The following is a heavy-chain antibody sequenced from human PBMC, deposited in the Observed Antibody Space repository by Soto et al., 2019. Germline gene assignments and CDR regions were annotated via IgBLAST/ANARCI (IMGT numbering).Heavy chain of an antibody. D-gene: IGHD3-16*01. J-gene: IGHJ6*02. Sequence: QVHLVQSGAEVKKPGSSVQVSCRVSGGSFRDYAISWVRQAPGQGPEWMGGIMAVFGTATYAQRFQGRVTISADESTRTAYMDLSSLTSGDAAVYYCATSRGFYAAMDVWGQGTTVSVSS. V-gene: IGHV1-69*01. CDR1: GGSFRDYA. CDR2: IMAVFGTA. CDR3: ATSRGFYAAMDV.